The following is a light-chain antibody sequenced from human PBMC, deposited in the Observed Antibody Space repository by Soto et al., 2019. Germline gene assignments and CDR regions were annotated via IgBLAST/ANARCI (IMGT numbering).Light chain of an antibody. Sequence: DIQMTQSPSSLSASVGDRVTITCRASQGISRYLNWYQQKPGKAPKVLIYAASNLESGVSSRFSGSGSGTDFSLTISSLQAGDFATYFCQENFTTRYNCGQGTKVDIK. CDR2: AAS. CDR1: QGISRY. CDR3: QENFTTRYN. V-gene: IGKV1-39*01. J-gene: IGKJ2*01.